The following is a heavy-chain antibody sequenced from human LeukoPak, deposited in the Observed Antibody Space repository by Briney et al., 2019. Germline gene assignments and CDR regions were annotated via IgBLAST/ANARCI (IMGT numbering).Heavy chain of an antibody. CDR1: GFTVSSNY. J-gene: IGHJ4*02. CDR3: ARGGYQCSGGSCDYYFDY. D-gene: IGHD2-15*01. Sequence: GGSLRLSCVASGFTVSSNYMSWVRQAPGKGLEWVSVIYSVGNTHYADSVKGRFTISRDNSKNTLFLQMNSLRADDTAVYYCARGGYQCSGGSCDYYFDYWGQGTLVTVSS. V-gene: IGHV3-66*01. CDR2: IYSVGNT.